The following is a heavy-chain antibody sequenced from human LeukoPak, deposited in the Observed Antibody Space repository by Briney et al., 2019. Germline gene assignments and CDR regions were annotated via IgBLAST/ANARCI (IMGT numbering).Heavy chain of an antibody. CDR1: GFTVSSNY. D-gene: IGHD7-27*01. CDR3: ARERSGDRPLDY. Sequence: GGSLRLSCAASGFTVSSNYMSWVRQAPGKGLEWVSVIYSGGSTYYADSVKGRFTISRDNSKNTLYLQMNSLRAEDTAVYYRARERSGDRPLDYWGQGTLVTVSS. CDR2: IYSGGST. J-gene: IGHJ4*02. V-gene: IGHV3-53*01.